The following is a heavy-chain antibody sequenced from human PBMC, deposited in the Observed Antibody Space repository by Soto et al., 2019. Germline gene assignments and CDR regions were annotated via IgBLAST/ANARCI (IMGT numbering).Heavy chain of an antibody. CDR2: IYWDDDK. D-gene: IGHD3-22*01. J-gene: IGHJ2*01. CDR3: AHLTYYFDSSAYSWYFDL. CDR1: GFSLSTSGVG. V-gene: IGHV2-5*02. Sequence: QITLKESGPTLVKPTQTLTLTCTFSGFSLSTSGVGVGWIRQPPGKALEWLALIYWDDDKRYSPSLKSRLTITKDTSKNQVVLTMTNMDPVDTATYYCAHLTYYFDSSAYSWYFDLWGRGTLVTVSS.